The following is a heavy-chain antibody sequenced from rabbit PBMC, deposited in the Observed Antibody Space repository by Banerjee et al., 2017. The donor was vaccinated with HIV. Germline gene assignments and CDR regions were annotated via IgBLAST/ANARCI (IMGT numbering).Heavy chain of an antibody. CDR2: IYAGSSGSP. V-gene: IGHV1S45*01. CDR3: ARGGDSSHSYFDL. D-gene: IGHD8-1*01. CDR1: GLDFSSSYW. J-gene: IGHJ4*01. Sequence: QEQLVESGGGLVKPGGTLTLTCKASGLDFSSSYWICWVRQAPGKGLEWIACIYAGSSGSPYYASWAKGRFTISKTSSTTVTLQMTSLTAADTATYFCARGGDSSHSYFDLWGQGTLVTVS.